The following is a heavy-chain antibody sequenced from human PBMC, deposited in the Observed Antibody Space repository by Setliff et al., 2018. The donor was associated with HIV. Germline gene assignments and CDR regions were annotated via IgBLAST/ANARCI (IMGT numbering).Heavy chain of an antibody. V-gene: IGHV4-61*08. CDR1: GGVCGGDMGVHD. Sequence: SETLSLTCSVSGGVCGGDMGVHDWSWIRQPPGKGLEWIGYIYDNEKTFYNPSLKSRVTITVDTSKNQISLQLTSVTAEDTALYYCARLPQDWGQGTLVTVSS. J-gene: IGHJ4*02. CDR2: IYDNEKT. CDR3: ARLPQD.